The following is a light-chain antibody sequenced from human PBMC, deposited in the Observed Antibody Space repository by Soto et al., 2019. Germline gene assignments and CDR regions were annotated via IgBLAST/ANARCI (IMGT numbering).Light chain of an antibody. CDR2: AVS. CDR1: SSDVGAYKY. Sequence: QSVLTQPPSASGSPGQSVTISCTGTSSDVGAYKYVSWYQHHPGKAPQLIIFAVSERPSGVPDRFSGSKSGNTASLTVSGLQAEDEADYYCSSYTSSNTLVVFGTGTKLTVL. J-gene: IGLJ1*01. CDR3: SSYTSSNTLVV. V-gene: IGLV2-8*01.